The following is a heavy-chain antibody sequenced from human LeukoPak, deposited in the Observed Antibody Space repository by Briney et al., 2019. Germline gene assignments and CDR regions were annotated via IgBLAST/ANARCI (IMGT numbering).Heavy chain of an antibody. CDR3: ARVYSTSSSWYGDFDY. CDR1: GITFRTSS. CDR2: ISSSGTYM. V-gene: IGHV3-21*01. D-gene: IGHD6-13*01. J-gene: IGHJ4*02. Sequence: PGGSLRLSCTVSGITFRTSSFNWVRQVPGKGLEWVSSISSSGTYMYYSDSVKGRFTISRDNAKNSLSLQMNSLRAEDTAVYYCARVYSTSSSWYGDFDYWGQGTLVTVSS.